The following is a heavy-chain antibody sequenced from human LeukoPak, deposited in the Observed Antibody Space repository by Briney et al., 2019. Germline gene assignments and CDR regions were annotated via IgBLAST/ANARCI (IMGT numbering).Heavy chain of an antibody. CDR3: ASHEITMVRGVIISLFDY. V-gene: IGHV4-38-2*01. CDR1: GYSISSGYY. J-gene: IGHJ4*02. Sequence: SETLSLTCAVSGYSISSGYYWGWIRQPPGKGLEWIGSIYHSGSTYYNPSLKSRVTISVDTSKNQFSLKLSSVTAADTAVYYCASHEITMVRGVIISLFDYWGQGTLVTVSS. CDR2: IYHSGST. D-gene: IGHD3-10*01.